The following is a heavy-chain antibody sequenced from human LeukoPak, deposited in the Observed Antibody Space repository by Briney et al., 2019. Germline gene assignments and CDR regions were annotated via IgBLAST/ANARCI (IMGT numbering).Heavy chain of an antibody. Sequence: GGSLRLSCAASGLTFSSYGMSWVRQAPGKGLQWVSAITGDGTTTYYADSVKGRFTISRDNSKSMLYLQMSSLRAEDTAVYYSAKMQGYFDDWGQGTLVPVSS. CDR1: GLTFSSYG. CDR2: ITGDGTTT. J-gene: IGHJ4*02. V-gene: IGHV3-23*01. CDR3: AKMQGYFDD.